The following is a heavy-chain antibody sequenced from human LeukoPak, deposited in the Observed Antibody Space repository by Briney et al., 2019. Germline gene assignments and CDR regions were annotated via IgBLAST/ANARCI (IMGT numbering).Heavy chain of an antibody. CDR1: GGSISSYY. J-gene: IGHJ1*01. CDR3: ARHYYGSGSYFYFQH. D-gene: IGHD3-10*01. V-gene: IGHV4-59*08. Sequence: SETLSLTCTVSGGSISSYYWSWIRQPPGKGLEWIGYIYYSGSTNYNPSLKSRVTISVDTSENQFSLKLSSVTAADTAVYYCARHYYGSGSYFYFQHWGQGTLVTVSS. CDR2: IYYSGST.